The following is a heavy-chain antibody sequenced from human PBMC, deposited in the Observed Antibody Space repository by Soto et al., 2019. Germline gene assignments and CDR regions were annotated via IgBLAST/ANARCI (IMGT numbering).Heavy chain of an antibody. J-gene: IGHJ6*02. D-gene: IGHD2-15*01. CDR1: GGSISSSSYY. CDR2: IYYSGST. CDR3: ARHGVRRILYYYYGMDV. V-gene: IGHV4-39*01. Sequence: QLQLQESGPGLVKPSETLSLTCTVSGGSISSSSYYWGWIRQPPGKGLEGIGSIYYSGSTYYNPSLKSRVTISVDTFKTQSSLKLNSVAAADTAVYYCARHGVRRILYYYYGMDVWGQGTTVTVSS.